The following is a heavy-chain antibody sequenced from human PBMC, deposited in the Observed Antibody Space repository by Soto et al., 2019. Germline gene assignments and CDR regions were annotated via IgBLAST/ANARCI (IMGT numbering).Heavy chain of an antibody. CDR2: ISGSGGST. CDR3: AIDHWGSY. V-gene: IGHV3-23*01. CDR1: GITFSTYA. Sequence: EVQLLESGGGLVQPGGSLRLSCAASGITFSTYAMSWVRQAPGKGLEWVSAISGSGGSTYYADSVKGRFTISRDNSKNTLYLQMNSLSAEDTALYSCAIDHWGSYSGQGTLVTVSS. J-gene: IGHJ4*02. D-gene: IGHD3-16*01.